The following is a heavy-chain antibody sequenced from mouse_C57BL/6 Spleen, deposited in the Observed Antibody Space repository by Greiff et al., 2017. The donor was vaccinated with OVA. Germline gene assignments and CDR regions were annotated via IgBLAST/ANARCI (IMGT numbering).Heavy chain of an antibody. V-gene: IGHV1-50*01. CDR2: IDPSDSYT. CDR3: ARRGFYAMDY. Sequence: QVQLQQPGAELVKPGASVKLSCKASGYTFTSYWMQWVKQRPGQGLEWIGEIDPSDSYTNYNQKFKGKATLTVDQSSSPAYMQLSSLKSEDSAVYYCARRGFYAMDYWGQGTSVTVSS. J-gene: IGHJ4*01. CDR1: GYTFTSYW.